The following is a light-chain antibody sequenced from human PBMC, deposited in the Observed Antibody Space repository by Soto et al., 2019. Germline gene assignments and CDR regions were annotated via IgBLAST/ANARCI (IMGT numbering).Light chain of an antibody. J-gene: IGKJ4*01. CDR2: DAS. V-gene: IGKV1-5*01. Sequence: DIQMTQSPSTLSASVGDRVTITCRASQSISSWLAWYQQKPGKDPKLLIYDASSLESGVPSRFSGSGSGTEYTLTISSLERDDFATYYCQQYNSDLITFGGGTKVEIK. CDR1: QSISSW. CDR3: QQYNSDLIT.